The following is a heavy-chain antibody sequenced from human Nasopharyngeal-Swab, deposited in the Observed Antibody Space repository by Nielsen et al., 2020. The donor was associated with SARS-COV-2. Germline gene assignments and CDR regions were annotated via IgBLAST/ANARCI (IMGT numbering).Heavy chain of an antibody. D-gene: IGHD3-22*01. CDR1: GFTFSSYN. CDR2: ISSSSSTI. J-gene: IGHJ5*02. V-gene: IGHV3-48*01. CDR3: ARDPPYYYDSSGYYSA. Sequence: GESLKISCAASGFTFSSYNMNWVRQAPGKGLEWISYISSSSSTIYYADSVKGRFTISRDNSKNTLYLQMNSLRAEDTAVYYCARDPPYYYDSSGYYSAWGQGTLVTVSS.